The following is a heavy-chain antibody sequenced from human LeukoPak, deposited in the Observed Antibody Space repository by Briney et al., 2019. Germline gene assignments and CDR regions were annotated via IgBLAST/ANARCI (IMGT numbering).Heavy chain of an antibody. CDR3: AYYDSSGHGFDY. J-gene: IGHJ4*02. D-gene: IGHD3-22*01. CDR2: IIPIFGIA. V-gene: IGHV1-69*04. CDR1: GGTFSSYA. Sequence: GASVKVSCKASGGTFSSYAISWVRQAPGQGLEWMGRIIPIFGIANYAQKFQGRVTITADKSTSTAYMELSSLRSEDTAVYYCAYYDSSGHGFDYWGQGTLVTVSS.